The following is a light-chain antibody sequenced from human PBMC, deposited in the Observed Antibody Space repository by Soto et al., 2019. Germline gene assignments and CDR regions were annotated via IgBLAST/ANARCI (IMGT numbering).Light chain of an antibody. Sequence: EVVMMQSPATLSVSPGARATLSCGASQNVYGSLAWYHQKPGQAPRLLIYGTSTRATDIPARFSGSGSETEFTLTISSLQSEDVGLYYCQQYNNWPWTFGQGTKVDI. CDR3: QQYNNWPWT. J-gene: IGKJ1*01. CDR2: GTS. CDR1: QNVYGS. V-gene: IGKV3-15*01.